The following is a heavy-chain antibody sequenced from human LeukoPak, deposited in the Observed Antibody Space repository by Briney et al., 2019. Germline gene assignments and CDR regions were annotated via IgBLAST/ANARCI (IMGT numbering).Heavy chain of an antibody. CDR2: IIPIFGTA. Sequence: SVKVSCKASGGTFSSYAISWVRQALGQGLEWMGGIIPIFGTANYAQKFQGRVTITTDESTSTAYVELSSLRSEDTAVYYCARGTQLHYYDSSGYLDYWGQGTLVTVSS. CDR3: ARGTQLHYYDSSGYLDY. CDR1: GGTFSSYA. V-gene: IGHV1-69*05. J-gene: IGHJ4*02. D-gene: IGHD3-22*01.